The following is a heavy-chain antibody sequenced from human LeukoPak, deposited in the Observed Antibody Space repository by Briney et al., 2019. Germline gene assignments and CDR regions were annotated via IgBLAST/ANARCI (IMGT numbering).Heavy chain of an antibody. CDR3: ARGSGEYFDWLLYTEFFDY. V-gene: IGHV1-69*04. D-gene: IGHD3-9*01. Sequence: GASVKVSCKASGGTFSSYAINWVRQAPGQGLEWMGRIIPILGIANYAQKFQGRVTITADKSTSTAYMELSSLRSEDTAVYYCARGSGEYFDWLLYTEFFDYWGQGTLVTASS. CDR1: GGTFSSYA. CDR2: IIPILGIA. J-gene: IGHJ4*02.